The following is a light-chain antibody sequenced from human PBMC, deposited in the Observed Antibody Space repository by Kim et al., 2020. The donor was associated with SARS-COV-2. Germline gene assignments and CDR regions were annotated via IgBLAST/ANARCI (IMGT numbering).Light chain of an antibody. Sequence: SPGERPTLSCRASQSVSSNSLAWYQQNPGQAPRLLIYGASSRATGIPDRFSGSASGTDFTLTINRLEPEDFAVYYCQQYAGSPLTFGGGTKVDIK. CDR3: QQYAGSPLT. J-gene: IGKJ4*01. V-gene: IGKV3-20*01. CDR1: QSVSSNS. CDR2: GAS.